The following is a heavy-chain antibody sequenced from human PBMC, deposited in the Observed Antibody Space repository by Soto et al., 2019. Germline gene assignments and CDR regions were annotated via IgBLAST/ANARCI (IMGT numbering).Heavy chain of an antibody. CDR1: GFTFSNAW. J-gene: IGHJ4*02. D-gene: IGHD3-3*01. Sequence: GGSLRLSCAASGFTFSNAWMSWVRQAPGKGLEWVGRIKSKTDGGTTDYAAPVKGRFTISRDDSKNTLYLQMNSLKTEDTAVYYCTTMGSPIFGVVTIDYWGQGTLVTVSS. CDR3: TTMGSPIFGVVTIDY. V-gene: IGHV3-15*01. CDR2: IKSKTDGGTT.